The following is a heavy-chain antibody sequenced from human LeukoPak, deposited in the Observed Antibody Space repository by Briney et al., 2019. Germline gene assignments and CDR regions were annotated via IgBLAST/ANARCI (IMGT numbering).Heavy chain of an antibody. J-gene: IGHJ4*02. Sequence: GASVKVSCKASGYTFTGYYMHWVRQAPGQGLEWMGRIIPILGIANYAQKFQGRVTITADKSTSTAYMELSSLRSEDTAVYYCARGDTAMVTPLRDWGQGTLVTVSS. CDR1: GYTFTGYY. D-gene: IGHD5-18*01. CDR2: IIPILGIA. V-gene: IGHV1-69*04. CDR3: ARGDTAMVTPLRD.